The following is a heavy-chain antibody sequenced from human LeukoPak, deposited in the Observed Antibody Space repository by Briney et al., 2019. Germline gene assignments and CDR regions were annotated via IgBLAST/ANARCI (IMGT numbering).Heavy chain of an antibody. Sequence: SETLSLTCTVSGGPISSYYWSWIRQPPGKGLEWIGYIYYSGSTNYNPSLKSRVTISVDTSKNQFSLKLSSVTAADTAVYYCARSPTKRVPEDYWGQGTLVTVSS. CDR3: ARSPTKRVPEDY. CDR1: GGPISSYY. J-gene: IGHJ4*02. D-gene: IGHD2-2*01. CDR2: IYYSGST. V-gene: IGHV4-59*01.